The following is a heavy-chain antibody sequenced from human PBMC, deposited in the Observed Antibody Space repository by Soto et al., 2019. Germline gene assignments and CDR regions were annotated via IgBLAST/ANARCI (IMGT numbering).Heavy chain of an antibody. CDR3: ARHLYSKWELLL. CDR2: IYPRDSDA. J-gene: IGHJ4*02. V-gene: IGHV5-51*01. Sequence: EVQLVQSGAEVKKPGESLKISCKASGYSFTSYWIGWVRQMPGKGLEWMGIIYPRDSDARYSPSFEGQVTISADNSISTAYVQWSSLKASDTAVYYCARHLYSKWELLLWGQGTLVTVSS. CDR1: GYSFTSYW. D-gene: IGHD1-26*01.